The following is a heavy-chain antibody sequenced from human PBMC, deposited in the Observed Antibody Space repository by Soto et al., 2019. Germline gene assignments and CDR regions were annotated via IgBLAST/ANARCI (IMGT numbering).Heavy chain of an antibody. V-gene: IGHV4-30-4*01. Sequence: QVQLQESGPGLVKPSQTLSLTCTVSGGSISSGGYYWSWLRPPPGKGLEWIGYIYYSGSPYYHPSHQSRVTISVDTSKNQFALRLTSVTAADAAVYYCARSHLTVRSDYWCQGTLLTVSS. CDR2: IYYSGSP. J-gene: IGHJ4*02. CDR1: GGSISSGGYY. CDR3: ARSHLTVRSDY.